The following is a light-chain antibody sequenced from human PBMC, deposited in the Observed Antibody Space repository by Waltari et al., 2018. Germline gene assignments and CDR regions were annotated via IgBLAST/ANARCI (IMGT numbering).Light chain of an antibody. CDR1: QGISNW. Sequence: DIQMTQSPSSLSASVGDRVTITCRASQGISNWLAWYQQKPGKAPKSLLYGASNLQSGDPSRFSGNGSGTDFTLTITNVQPEDFATYYCQQYDNYPITFGQGTRLEIK. J-gene: IGKJ5*01. V-gene: IGKV1D-16*01. CDR3: QQYDNYPIT. CDR2: GAS.